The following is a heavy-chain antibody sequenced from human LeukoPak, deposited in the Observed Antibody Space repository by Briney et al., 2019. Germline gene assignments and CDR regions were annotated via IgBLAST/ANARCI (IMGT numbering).Heavy chain of an antibody. V-gene: IGHV4-39*07. J-gene: IGHJ4*02. CDR3: ARTPWNIVATITTPAPLLFDN. D-gene: IGHD5-12*01. Sequence: PSETLSLTCTVSGGSISSSSYYWGWIRQPPGKGLEWIGSIYYSGSTYYNPSLKSRVTISVDTSKNQFSLKLSSVTAADTAVYYCARTPWNIVATITTPAPLLFDNWGQGTLVTVSS. CDR2: IYYSGST. CDR1: GGSISSSSYY.